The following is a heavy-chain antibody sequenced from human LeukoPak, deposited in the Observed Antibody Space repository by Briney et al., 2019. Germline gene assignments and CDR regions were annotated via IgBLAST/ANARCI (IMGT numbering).Heavy chain of an antibody. D-gene: IGHD2-15*01. CDR3: AKDPRVVVAATLA. CDR2: ISGSGGST. Sequence: PGGSLRLSCAAPGFTFSSYAMSWVRQAPGKGLEWVSAISGSGGSTYYADSVKGRFTIPRDNSKNTLYLQMNSLRAEDTAVYYCAKDPRVVVAATLAWGQGTLVTVSS. CDR1: GFTFSSYA. V-gene: IGHV3-23*01. J-gene: IGHJ5*02.